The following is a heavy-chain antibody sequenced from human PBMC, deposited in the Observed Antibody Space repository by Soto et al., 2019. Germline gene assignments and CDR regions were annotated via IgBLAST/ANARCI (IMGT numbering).Heavy chain of an antibody. V-gene: IGHV3-66*01. CDR1: GFSVSDNY. CDR2: IYSSGDT. CDR3: ARDRVYGRGVIFPP. D-gene: IGHD2-8*01. J-gene: IGHJ5*02. Sequence: PGGSLRLSCAASGFSVSDNYMSWVRQAPGKGLEWISVIYSSGDTYYADSVKGRLTISRDNSRNTLYLQINDLRVEDTAIYYCARDRVYGRGVIFPPWGKETPVTVSS.